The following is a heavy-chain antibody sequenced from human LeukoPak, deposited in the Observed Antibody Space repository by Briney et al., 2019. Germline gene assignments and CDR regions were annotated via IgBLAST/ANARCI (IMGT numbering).Heavy chain of an antibody. V-gene: IGHV1-24*01. CDR1: GYTLTELS. D-gene: IGHD6-19*01. CDR3: ATDSSGWYCIIDY. J-gene: IGHJ4*02. Sequence: GASVKVSCKVSGYTLTELSMHWVRQAPGKALEWMVTFDLEDGEIIYAQKFQGRVTMTEDTSTDTDYMELMSLRSEDTAVYYCATDSSGWYCIIDYWGQGTLVTVSS. CDR2: FDLEDGEI.